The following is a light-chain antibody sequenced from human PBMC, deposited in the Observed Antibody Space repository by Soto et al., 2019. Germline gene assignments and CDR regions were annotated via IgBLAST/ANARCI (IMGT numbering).Light chain of an antibody. CDR2: AAS. J-gene: IGKJ1*01. V-gene: IGKV1-6*01. CDR3: LQDYGDSWT. CDR1: RDVGSN. Sequence: QMTQSPSSLSASVGEKIIITCRASRDVGSNVSWYQQKPGQAPKLLIYAASNLYTGVPSRFSGSRSGTEFTLTISSLQPEDFASYYCLQDYGDSWTFGQGTKVEIE.